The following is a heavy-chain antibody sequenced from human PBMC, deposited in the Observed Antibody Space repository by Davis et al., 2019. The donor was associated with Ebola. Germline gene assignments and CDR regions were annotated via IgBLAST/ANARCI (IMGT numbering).Heavy chain of an antibody. D-gene: IGHD6-6*01. Sequence: MPSETLSLTCTVSGGSISSYYWSWIRQPPGKGLEWIGYIYYSGSTNYNPSLKSRVTISVDTSKNQFSLKLSSVTAADTAVYYCARDYSSSSDWFSWFDPWGQGTLVTVSS. CDR2: IYYSGST. CDR3: ARDYSSSSDWFSWFDP. V-gene: IGHV4-59*01. CDR1: GGSISSYY. J-gene: IGHJ5*02.